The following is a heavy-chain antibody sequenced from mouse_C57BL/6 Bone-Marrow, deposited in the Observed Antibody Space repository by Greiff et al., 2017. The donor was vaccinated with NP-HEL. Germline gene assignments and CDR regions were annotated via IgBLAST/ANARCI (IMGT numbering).Heavy chain of an antibody. CDR3: ATRTGVAY. D-gene: IGHD4-1*01. V-gene: IGHV1-69*01. Sequence: QVQLKQPGAELVMPGASVKLSCKASGYTFTSYWMHWVKQRPGQGLEWIGEIDPSDSYTNYNQKFKGKSTLTVDKSSSTAYMQLSSLTSEDSAVYYCATRTGVAYWGQGTLVTVSA. CDR2: IDPSDSYT. J-gene: IGHJ3*01. CDR1: GYTFTSYW.